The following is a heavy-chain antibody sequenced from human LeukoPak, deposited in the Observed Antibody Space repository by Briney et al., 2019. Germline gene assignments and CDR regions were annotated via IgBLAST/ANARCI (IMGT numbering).Heavy chain of an antibody. V-gene: IGHV4-39*07. CDR3: ARDRVRRPGYGGNSDDAFDI. CDR1: GGSITNRFYY. CDR2: LYYSGTT. D-gene: IGHD4-23*01. J-gene: IGHJ3*02. Sequence: SETLSLTCSVSGGSITNRFYYWGWIRQSPGKGLEWIGSLYYSGTTYHNPSLKSRVTISVDRSKNQFSLKLSSVTAADTAVYYCARDRVRRPGYGGNSDDAFDIWGQGTMVTVSS.